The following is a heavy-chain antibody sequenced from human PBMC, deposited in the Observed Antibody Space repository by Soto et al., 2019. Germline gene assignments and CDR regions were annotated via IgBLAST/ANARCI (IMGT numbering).Heavy chain of an antibody. V-gene: IGHV3-7*01. CDR1: GFTFSSYW. Sequence: GGSLRLSCAASGFTFSSYWMSWVRQAPGRGLEWVANIKQDGSEKYYVDSVKGRFTISRDNAKNSLYLQMNSPRAEDTAVYYCARDLSGESPIDYYYYMDVWGKGTTVTVSS. CDR3: ARDLSGESPIDYYYYMDV. CDR2: IKQDGSEK. J-gene: IGHJ6*03. D-gene: IGHD3-10*01.